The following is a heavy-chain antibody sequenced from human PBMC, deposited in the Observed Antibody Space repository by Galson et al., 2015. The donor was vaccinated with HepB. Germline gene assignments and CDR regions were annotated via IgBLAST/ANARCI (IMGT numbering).Heavy chain of an antibody. Sequence: SLRLSCATSGFTFSSYNMNWVRQAPGKGLEWVSFISTTSTTKYYANSVKGRFTISRDNAKDSLCLQMNSLRDEDTAVYYCARCDYGNYWYFDLWGRGTLVTVSS. J-gene: IGHJ2*01. CDR1: GFTFSSYN. CDR2: ISTTSTTK. V-gene: IGHV3-48*02. D-gene: IGHD2/OR15-2a*01. CDR3: ARCDYGNYWYFDL.